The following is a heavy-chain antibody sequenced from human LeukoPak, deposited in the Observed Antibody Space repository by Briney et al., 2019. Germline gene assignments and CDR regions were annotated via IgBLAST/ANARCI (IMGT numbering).Heavy chain of an antibody. V-gene: IGHV4-38-2*02. CDR3: ARGSYDYVWGSYRSIDPFDY. CDR1: GYSISSGYY. Sequence: SETLSLTCTVSGYSISSGYYWGWIRQPPGKGLEWIGSIYHSGSTYYNPSLKSRVTISVDTSKNQFSLKLSSVTAADTAVYYCARGSYDYVWGSYRSIDPFDYWGQGTLVTVSS. CDR2: IYHSGST. J-gene: IGHJ4*02. D-gene: IGHD3-16*02.